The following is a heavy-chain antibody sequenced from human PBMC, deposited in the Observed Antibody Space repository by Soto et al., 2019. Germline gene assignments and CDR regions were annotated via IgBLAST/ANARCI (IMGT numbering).Heavy chain of an antibody. J-gene: IGHJ4*02. V-gene: IGHV1-3*01. Sequence: ASVKVSCKALGYSFTSYAMHWVRQAPGQRLEWMGWINVGTGNTKYSQKFQGRVTITRDTSANTAYMELSSLRSEDTAVYYCARPQRVWFGEPAFDYWGQGTQVTGSA. CDR3: ARPQRVWFGEPAFDY. CDR1: GYSFTSYA. CDR2: INVGTGNT. D-gene: IGHD3-10*01.